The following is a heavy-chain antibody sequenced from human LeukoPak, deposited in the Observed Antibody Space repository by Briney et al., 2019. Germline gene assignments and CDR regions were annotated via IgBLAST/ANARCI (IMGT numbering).Heavy chain of an antibody. V-gene: IGHV6-1*01. Sequence: PSQTLSLTCAISGDSVSSNSAAWNWIRQSPSRGLEWLGRTYYRSKWYNDYAVSVKSRVTINPDTSKNQFSLQLNSVTPEDTAVYYCARDLSGIAVADPYFDYWGQGTLVTVSS. J-gene: IGHJ4*02. CDR3: ARDLSGIAVADPYFDY. CDR1: GDSVSSNSAA. D-gene: IGHD6-19*01. CDR2: TYYRSKWYN.